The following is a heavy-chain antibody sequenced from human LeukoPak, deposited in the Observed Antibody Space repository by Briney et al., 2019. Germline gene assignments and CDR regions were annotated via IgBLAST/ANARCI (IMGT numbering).Heavy chain of an antibody. CDR2: IWYDGSNK. J-gene: IGHJ5*02. D-gene: IGHD3-22*01. CDR3: RAEDYYDSSGYYYIP. CDR1: GFTFSSYG. V-gene: IGHV3-33*01. Sequence: GGSLRLSCAASGFTFSSYGMHWVRQAPGKGLEWVAVIWYDGSNKYYADSVRGRFTISRDNSKNTLYLQMNSLRAEDTAVYYCRAEDYYDSSGYYYIPWGQGTLVTVSS.